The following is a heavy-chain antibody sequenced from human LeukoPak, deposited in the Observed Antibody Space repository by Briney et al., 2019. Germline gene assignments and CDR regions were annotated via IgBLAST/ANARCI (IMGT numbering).Heavy chain of an antibody. V-gene: IGHV4-38-2*02. D-gene: IGHD2-2*01. Sequence: SETLSLTCTVSGYSISSGYNWDWIRQPPGKGLEWIGSIYQSGSTYYNPSLKSRVTISVDTSKNQFSLKLSSVTAADTAVYYCARGQYLVYWGQGTLVTVSS. CDR1: GYSISSGYN. CDR3: ARGQYLVY. CDR2: IYQSGST. J-gene: IGHJ4*02.